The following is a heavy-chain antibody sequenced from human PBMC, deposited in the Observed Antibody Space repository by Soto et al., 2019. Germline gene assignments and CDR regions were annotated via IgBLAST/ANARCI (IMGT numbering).Heavy chain of an antibody. CDR3: AKKLLLGYCSSTSCYVPFDY. V-gene: IGHV3-23*01. D-gene: IGHD2-2*01. CDR1: GFAFSSYG. J-gene: IGHJ4*02. Sequence: GWSLRLSVAAAGFAFSSYGVIGVRQTPGKGLEWVSAISGSGGNTYYADSVKGRFTISRDNSKNTLYLQMNSLRAEDTAVYYCAKKLLLGYCSSTSCYVPFDYWGQGTPVTVSS. CDR2: ISGSGGNT.